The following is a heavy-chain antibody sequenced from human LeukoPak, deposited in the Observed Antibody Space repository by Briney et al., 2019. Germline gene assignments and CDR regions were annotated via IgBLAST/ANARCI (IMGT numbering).Heavy chain of an antibody. D-gene: IGHD2-15*01. CDR2: INPNSGGT. V-gene: IGHV1-2*02. CDR1: GYTFTGYY. J-gene: IGHJ6*02. CDR3: ARGTDIVVVVAYDPRIYGMDV. Sequence: GASVKVSCKASGYTFTGYYMHWVRQAPGQGLEWMGWINPNSGGTNYAQKFQGRVTMTRDTSISTAYMELSRLRSDDTAVYYCARGTDIVVVVAYDPRIYGMDVWGQGTTVTVSS.